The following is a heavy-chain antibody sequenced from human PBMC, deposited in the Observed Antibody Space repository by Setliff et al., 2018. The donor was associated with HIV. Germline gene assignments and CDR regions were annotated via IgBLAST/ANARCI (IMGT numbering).Heavy chain of an antibody. J-gene: IGHJ4*02. CDR1: GFTFSSYW. V-gene: IGHV3-21*05. CDR3: ARVMIGYSGYDAFDY. D-gene: IGHD5-12*01. Sequence: GSLRLSCAASGFTFSSYWMSWVRQAPGKGLEWVSYITGSSSYTNYADSVKGRFTISRDNAKNSLYLQMNSLRAEDTAVYYCARVMIGYSGYDAFDYWGQGTLVTVSS. CDR2: ITGSSSYT.